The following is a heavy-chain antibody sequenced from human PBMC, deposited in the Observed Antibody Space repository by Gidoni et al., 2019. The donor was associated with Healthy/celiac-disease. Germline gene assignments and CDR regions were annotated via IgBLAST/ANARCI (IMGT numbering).Heavy chain of an antibody. CDR2: ISSSSSYI. Sequence: EVQLVESGGGLVKPGGSLRRSCAASGFTFSSYSMNWVRQAPGTGLEWVSSISSSSSYIYYADSVQGRFTISRDNAKNSLYLQMNSLSAEDTAVYYCAREGSEGIADYWGQGTLVTVSS. CDR3: AREGSEGIADY. CDR1: GFTFSSYS. J-gene: IGHJ4*02. D-gene: IGHD6-13*01. V-gene: IGHV3-21*01.